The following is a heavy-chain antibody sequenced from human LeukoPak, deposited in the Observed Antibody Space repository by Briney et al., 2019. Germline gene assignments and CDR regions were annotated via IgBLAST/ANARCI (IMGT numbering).Heavy chain of an antibody. J-gene: IGHJ4*02. V-gene: IGHV3-30*04. CDR2: ISYDGSNK. D-gene: IGHD3-10*01. CDR1: GFTFSSYA. Sequence: GGSLRLSCAASGFTFSSYAMHWVRQAPGKGLEWVAVISYDGSNKYYADSVKGRFTISRDNSKNTLYLQMNSLRAEDTAVYYCARTYYYGSGSYDHDYWGQGTLVTVSS. CDR3: ARTYYYGSGSYDHDY.